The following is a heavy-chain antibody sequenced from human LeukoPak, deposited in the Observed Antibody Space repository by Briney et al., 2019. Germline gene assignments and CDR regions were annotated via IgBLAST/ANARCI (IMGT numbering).Heavy chain of an antibody. D-gene: IGHD3-10*01. V-gene: IGHV4-59*01. CDR2: IYHSGTT. Sequence: PSETLSLTCTVSGGSISSYYWSWIRQPPGKGLECIGYIYHSGTTNYNPSLKSRVTISVDTSMNQFSLRLSSVTAADTAVYYCARGYRGVFPFDSWGQGTLVTVSS. CDR3: ARGYRGVFPFDS. CDR1: GGSISSYY. J-gene: IGHJ4*02.